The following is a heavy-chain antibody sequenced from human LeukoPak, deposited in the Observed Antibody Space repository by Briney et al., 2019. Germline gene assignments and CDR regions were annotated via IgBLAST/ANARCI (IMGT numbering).Heavy chain of an antibody. J-gene: IGHJ4*02. D-gene: IGHD6-13*01. V-gene: IGHV3-7*05. CDR1: GFTFSNYW. Sequence: PGGSLRLSCATSGFTFSNYWMSWVRQAPGKGLEWVANIKEDGSEKNHVDSVKGRFTVSRDNAKNSLYLQMNSLRGDDAAIYYCARDWGAAGLWDYWGQGTLVTVSS. CDR3: ARDWGAAGLWDY. CDR2: IKEDGSEK.